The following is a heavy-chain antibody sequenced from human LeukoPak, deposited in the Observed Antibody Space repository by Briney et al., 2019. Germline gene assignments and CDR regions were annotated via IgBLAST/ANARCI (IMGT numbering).Heavy chain of an antibody. CDR3: ARLQYYYDSSGYEDY. J-gene: IGHJ4*02. Sequence: GESLEISCKGSGSRFTSYWIGWVRQVPGKGLEWMGIIYPGDSDTRYSPSFQGQVTISADKSISTAYLQWTSLKASDTAMYYCARLQYYYDSSGYEDYWGQGTLVTVSS. CDR2: IYPGDSDT. V-gene: IGHV5-51*01. CDR1: GSRFTSYW. D-gene: IGHD3-22*01.